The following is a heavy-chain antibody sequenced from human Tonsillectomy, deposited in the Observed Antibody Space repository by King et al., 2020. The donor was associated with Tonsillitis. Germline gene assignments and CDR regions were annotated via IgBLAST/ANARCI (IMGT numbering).Heavy chain of an antibody. V-gene: IGHV5-51*01. CDR3: ARAYVLTRCDF. CDR1: GYRFNNYW. J-gene: IGHJ4*02. D-gene: IGHD2-8*01. CDR2: IYPGDSDT. Sequence: QLVQSGAEVRKPGESLKISCKGSGYRFNNYWIGWVRQMPGKGLEWMGIIYPGDSDTRYSPSFQGQVTISADKSISTAYLQWNSLKASDPAMYYCARAYVLTRCDFWGQGTLVTVSS.